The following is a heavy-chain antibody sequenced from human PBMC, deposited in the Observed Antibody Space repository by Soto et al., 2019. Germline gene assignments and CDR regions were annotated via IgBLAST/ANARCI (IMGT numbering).Heavy chain of an antibody. J-gene: IGHJ4*02. CDR3: AKDSEDYFDY. CDR1: GFTFSSYG. CDR2: ISYDGSNK. Sequence: GGSLRLSCAASGFTFSSYGMHWVRQAPGKGLEWVAVISYDGSNKYYADSVKGRFTISRDNSKNTLYLQMNSLRAEDTAVYYCAKDSEDYFDYWGQGTLVTVSS. V-gene: IGHV3-30*18.